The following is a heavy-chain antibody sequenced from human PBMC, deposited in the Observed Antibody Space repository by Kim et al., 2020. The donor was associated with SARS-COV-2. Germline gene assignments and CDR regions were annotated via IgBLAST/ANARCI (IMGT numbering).Heavy chain of an antibody. Sequence: GGSLRLSCAASGFTFSSYSMNWVRQAPGKGLEWVSSISSSSSYIYYADSVKGRFTISRDNAKNSLYLQMNSLRAEDTAVYYCARDGGVGYCSGGSCYSGYYYGMDVWGQGTTVTVSS. J-gene: IGHJ6*02. CDR3: ARDGGVGYCSGGSCYSGYYYGMDV. V-gene: IGHV3-21*01. D-gene: IGHD2-15*01. CDR1: GFTFSSYS. CDR2: ISSSSSYI.